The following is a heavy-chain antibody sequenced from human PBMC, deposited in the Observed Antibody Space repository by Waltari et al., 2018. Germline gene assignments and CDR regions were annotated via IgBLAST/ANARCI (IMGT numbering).Heavy chain of an antibody. CDR3: TRVFPGIGIIGNFDQ. CDR1: GFPFRHHG. CDR2: FKGSGVRT. J-gene: IGHJ4*02. Sequence: EAQLLESGGDLVQPGGSLRLSCAASGFPFRHHGMGWVRQAPGKGLEWVAGFKGSGVRTSYAESVQGRFTISRDNSKNTLYLQMNSLRTEDTGLYYCTRVFPGIGIIGNFDQWGQGTQVTVSS. V-gene: IGHV3-23*01.